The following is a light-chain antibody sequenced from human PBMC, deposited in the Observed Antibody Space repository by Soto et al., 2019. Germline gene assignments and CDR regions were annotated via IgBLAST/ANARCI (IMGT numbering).Light chain of an antibody. CDR3: QQYNNWPRT. V-gene: IGKV3-15*01. Sequence: EIVMTQSPATLSVSPGERATLSCRASQSVSGNLAWYQQKPGQAPRLLIYGASTGATGIPARFSGSGSGTEFTLTISSLQSEDFAVYYCQQYNNWPRTFGQGTTLEIK. CDR1: QSVSGN. J-gene: IGKJ1*01. CDR2: GAS.